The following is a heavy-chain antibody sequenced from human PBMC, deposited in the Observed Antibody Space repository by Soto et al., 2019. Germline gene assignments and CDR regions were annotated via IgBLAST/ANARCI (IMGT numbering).Heavy chain of an antibody. V-gene: IGHV1-69*02. D-gene: IGHD4-17*01. CDR2: IIPILGIA. CDR1: GGTFSSYT. J-gene: IGHJ3*02. CDR3: ARSYGEDAFDI. Sequence: SVKVSCKASGGTFSSYTISWVRQAPGQGLEWMGRIIPILGIANYAQKFQGRVTITADKSTSTAYMELSSLRSEDTAVYYCARSYGEDAFDIWGQGTMVTVSS.